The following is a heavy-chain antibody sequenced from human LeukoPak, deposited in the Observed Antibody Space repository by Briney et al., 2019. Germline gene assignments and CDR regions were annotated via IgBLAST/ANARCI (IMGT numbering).Heavy chain of an antibody. CDR3: ARGNRPWGSGDY. CDR1: GYTFTSYH. CDR2: MNPNSGNT. D-gene: IGHD3-16*01. J-gene: IGHJ4*02. V-gene: IGHV1-8*01. Sequence: ASVKVSCKPSGYTFTSYHINWVRQATGQGLEWMGWMNPNSGNTGYAQKFQGRVTMTRNTSISTAYMELSSLRSEDTAVYYCARGNRPWGSGDYWGQGTLVTVSS.